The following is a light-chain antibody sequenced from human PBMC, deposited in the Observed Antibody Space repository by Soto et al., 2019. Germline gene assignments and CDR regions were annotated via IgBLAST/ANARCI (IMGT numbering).Light chain of an antibody. CDR2: GAS. CDR1: QSVRNN. V-gene: IGKV3-15*01. CDR3: HQYNNWPRT. J-gene: IGKJ5*01. Sequence: ELVMTQSPATPSVSPGERATLSCRASQSVRNNLAWYQQKPGQAPSLLIYGASPRATGIPARFSGSGSGTEFTLTISSLQSEDFAVYFCHQYNNWPRTFGQGTRLEIK.